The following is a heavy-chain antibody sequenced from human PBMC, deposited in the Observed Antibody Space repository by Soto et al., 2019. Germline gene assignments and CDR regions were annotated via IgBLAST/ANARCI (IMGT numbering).Heavy chain of an antibody. CDR1: GFTFSSYS. V-gene: IGHV3-21*01. D-gene: IGHD6-6*01. CDR2: ISSSSSYI. Sequence: PGGSLSLSCAASGFTFSSYSMNWVRQAPGKGLEWVSSISSSSSYIYYADSVKGRFTISRDNAKNSLYLQMNSLRAEDTAVYYCASVYSSSSGGDYWGQGTLVTVSS. CDR3: ASVYSSSSGGDY. J-gene: IGHJ4*02.